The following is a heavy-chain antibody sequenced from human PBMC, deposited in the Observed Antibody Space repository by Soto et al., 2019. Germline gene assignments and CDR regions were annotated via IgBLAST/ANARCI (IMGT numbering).Heavy chain of an antibody. CDR2: INSDGSST. V-gene: IGHV3-74*01. CDR3: ARGPNSTYYYYGMDV. Sequence: GGSLRLSCAASGFTFSIYWMHWFRQAPGKGLVWVSRINSDGSSTSYADSVKGRFTISRDNAKNTLYLQVNSLRAEDTAVYYCARGPNSTYYYYGMDVWGQGTTVTVSS. CDR1: GFTFSIYW. D-gene: IGHD5-18*01. J-gene: IGHJ6*02.